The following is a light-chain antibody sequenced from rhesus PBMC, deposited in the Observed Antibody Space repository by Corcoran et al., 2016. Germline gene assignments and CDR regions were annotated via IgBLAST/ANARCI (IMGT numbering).Light chain of an antibody. Sequence: DIQLTQSPSSLSASVGDTVTITCRASETVNNYLHWYQQKPGKAPKLLIFEASTLQGGVPPRFSGSGSGTDYTLSISSLQSEDVATYYCQHNYGTPFTFGPGTKLDIK. CDR3: QHNYGTPFT. CDR2: EAS. J-gene: IGKJ3*01. V-gene: IGKV1-74*01. CDR1: ETVNNY.